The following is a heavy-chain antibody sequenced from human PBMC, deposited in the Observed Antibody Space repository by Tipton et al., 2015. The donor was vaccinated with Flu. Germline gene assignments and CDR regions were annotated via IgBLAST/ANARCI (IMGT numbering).Heavy chain of an antibody. V-gene: IGHV4-59*01. Sequence: TLSLTCTVSGGFISSYYWSWIRQPPGKGLEWIGHIYYSGSTNYNPSLQSRVTISVGTSKNQFSLNLISVTAADTAVYFCARGLGSFDFWSGSDYWGQGTLVTVSS. CDR2: IYYSGST. CDR1: GGFISSYY. D-gene: IGHD3-3*01. CDR3: ARGLGSFDFWSGSDY. J-gene: IGHJ4*02.